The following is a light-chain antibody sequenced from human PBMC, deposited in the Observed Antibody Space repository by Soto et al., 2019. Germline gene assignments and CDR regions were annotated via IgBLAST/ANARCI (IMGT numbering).Light chain of an antibody. J-gene: IGKJ5*01. CDR3: QQYGSSPIT. V-gene: IGKV3-20*01. Sequence: EIVLTQSPGTLSLSPGERATLSCRATQSFSSPYLAWYQQKPGQAPRLLIYGASSRATGIPDRFSGSGSGTDFTLTISRLEPEDFAVYYCQQYGSSPITFGQGTRLEIK. CDR1: QSFSSPY. CDR2: GAS.